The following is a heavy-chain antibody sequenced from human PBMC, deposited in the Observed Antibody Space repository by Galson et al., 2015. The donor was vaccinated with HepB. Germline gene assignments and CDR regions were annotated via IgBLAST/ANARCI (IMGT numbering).Heavy chain of an antibody. Sequence: SLRLSCAASGFTFSSYWMSWVRQAPGKGLEWVANIKQDGSEKYYVDSVKGRFTISRDNAKNSLYLQMNSLRAEDTAVYYCARNMVRGVIMRGWFDPWGQGTLVTVSS. CDR3: ARNMVRGVIMRGWFDP. CDR1: GFTFSSYW. J-gene: IGHJ5*02. V-gene: IGHV3-7*03. D-gene: IGHD3-10*01. CDR2: IKQDGSEK.